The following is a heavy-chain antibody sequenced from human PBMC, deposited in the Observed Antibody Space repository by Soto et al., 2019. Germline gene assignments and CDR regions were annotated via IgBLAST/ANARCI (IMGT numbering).Heavy chain of an antibody. CDR3: ARDQVVVTAAVYYYCGMDV. V-gene: IGHV4-31*03. CDR2: IYYSGST. CDR1: GGSISSGGYY. D-gene: IGHD2-21*02. J-gene: IGHJ6*02. Sequence: QVQLQESGPGLVKPSQTLSLTCTVSGGSISSGGYYWSWIRQHPGKGREWIGYIYYSGSTYYKPSLKSRVTISVDTSKNQFSLKLSSVTAADTAVYYCARDQVVVTAAVYYYCGMDVWGQGTTVTVSS.